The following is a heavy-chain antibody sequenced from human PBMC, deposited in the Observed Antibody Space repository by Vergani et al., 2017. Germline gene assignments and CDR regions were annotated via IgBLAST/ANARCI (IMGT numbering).Heavy chain of an antibody. CDR3: ARVDTQVPATSHFYYMDV. J-gene: IGHJ6*03. CDR1: VGSISRGDHC. CDR2: IFYSGTT. D-gene: IGHD6-25*01. Sequence: QVQLQESGPGVVKPSQTLSLTCAVSVGSISRGDHCWTWIRQRPGKGLEWIGYIFYSGTTYDNPSLRSRLPISVDTSQNQFSLKLRSVTAADTAVYYCARVDTQVPATSHFYYMDVWGKGTTVVVSS. V-gene: IGHV4-31*11.